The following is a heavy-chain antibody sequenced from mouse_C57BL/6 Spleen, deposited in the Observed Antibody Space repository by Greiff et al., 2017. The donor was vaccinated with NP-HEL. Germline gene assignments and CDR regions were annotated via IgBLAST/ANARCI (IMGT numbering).Heavy chain of an antibody. V-gene: IGHV1-52*01. J-gene: IGHJ3*01. CDR1: GYTFTSYW. CDR2: IDPSDSET. CDR3: ARYYEGAWFAY. Sequence: VQLQQPGAELVRPGSSVKLSCKASGYTFTSYWMHWVKQRPIQGLEWIGNIDPSDSETHYNQKFKDKATLTVDKSSSTAYMQLSSLTSEDSAVYYCARYYEGAWFAYWGQGTLVTVSA. D-gene: IGHD2-4*01.